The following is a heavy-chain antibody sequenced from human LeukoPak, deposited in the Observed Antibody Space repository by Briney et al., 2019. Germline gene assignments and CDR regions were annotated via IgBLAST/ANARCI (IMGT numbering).Heavy chain of an antibody. CDR2: FGSDLSFR. CDR1: GFTFSHYS. Sequence: GGSLRLSCAGSGFTFSHYSMNWVRQAPGKGLEWVASFGSDLSFRSVADSLKGRFTISRDNSKNTLYLHMNSLRAEDTAVYYCAKSYLWFGELSHFDYWGQGTLVTVSS. V-gene: IGHV3-21*01. D-gene: IGHD3-10*01. J-gene: IGHJ4*02. CDR3: AKSYLWFGELSHFDY.